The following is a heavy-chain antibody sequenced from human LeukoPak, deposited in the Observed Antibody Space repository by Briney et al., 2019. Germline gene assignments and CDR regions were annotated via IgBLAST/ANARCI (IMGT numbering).Heavy chain of an antibody. J-gene: IGHJ5*02. CDR2: MNPNSGNT. Sequence: ASVKVSCKASGYTFTGYYMHWVRQAPGQGLEWMGWMNPNSGNTGYAQKFQGRVTMTRNTSISTAYMELSSLRSEDTAVYYCARGPYYYGSGSYYWFDPWGQGTLVTVSS. V-gene: IGHV1-8*02. CDR3: ARGPYYYGSGSYYWFDP. CDR1: GYTFTGYY. D-gene: IGHD3-10*01.